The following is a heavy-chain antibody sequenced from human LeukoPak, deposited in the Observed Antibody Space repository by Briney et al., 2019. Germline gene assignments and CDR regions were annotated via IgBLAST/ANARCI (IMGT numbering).Heavy chain of an antibody. D-gene: IGHD3/OR15-3a*01. J-gene: IGHJ4*02. Sequence: PGGSLRLSCAASGFTFSSYEMNWVRQAPGKGLEWVSYISSSGSTIYYADSVKGRLTISRDNAKNSLYLQMNSLRAEDTAVYYCAAKVFVDLFDYWGQGTLVTVSS. CDR1: GFTFSSYE. CDR2: ISSSGSTI. V-gene: IGHV3-48*03. CDR3: AAKVFVDLFDY.